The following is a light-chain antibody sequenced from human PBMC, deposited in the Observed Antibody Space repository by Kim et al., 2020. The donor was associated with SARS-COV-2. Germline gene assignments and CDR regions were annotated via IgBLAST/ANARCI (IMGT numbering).Light chain of an antibody. V-gene: IGLV2-8*01. CDR1: SSGVGGYNY. CDR2: EVS. CDR3: SSYAGSNNLV. Sequence: GQSVTSSCTGTSSGVGGYNYVSWYQQHPGKAPKLMIYEVSKRPSGVPDRFSGSKSGNTASLTVYGLQAEDEADYYCSSYAGSNNLVFGGGTQLTVL. J-gene: IGLJ2*01.